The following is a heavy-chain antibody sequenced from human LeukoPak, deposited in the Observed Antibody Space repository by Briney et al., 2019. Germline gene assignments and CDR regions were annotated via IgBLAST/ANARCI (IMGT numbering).Heavy chain of an antibody. CDR3: SRERDGRFFDY. J-gene: IGHJ4*02. D-gene: IGHD1-26*01. V-gene: IGHV3-7*01. CDR1: GRIFRRYW. Sequence: PGGSLRLSCTVSGRIFRRYWMNWGRKGPGKGQGRVGNINQDGSEKYFVDPVKGRLAISTVNAKNSLHLQMNTLRAEAKAADYLSRERDGRFFDYWGQGTLVTVSS. CDR2: INQDGSEK.